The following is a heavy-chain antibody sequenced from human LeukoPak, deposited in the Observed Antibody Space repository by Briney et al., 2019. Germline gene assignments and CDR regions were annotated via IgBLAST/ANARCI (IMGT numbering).Heavy chain of an antibody. CDR1: GFTFSDHR. Sequence: GGSLRLSCAVSGFTFSDHRMDWVRPVPGKRLQWVGRSTDKLYSYTTEYAASVKGRFTISRADSENSLYIQMNSLKTEDTAVYYCVRAGGTRGYDIWGQGTMVTVSS. D-gene: IGHD2-15*01. CDR3: VRAGGTRGYDI. CDR2: STDKLYSYTT. V-gene: IGHV3-72*01. J-gene: IGHJ3*02.